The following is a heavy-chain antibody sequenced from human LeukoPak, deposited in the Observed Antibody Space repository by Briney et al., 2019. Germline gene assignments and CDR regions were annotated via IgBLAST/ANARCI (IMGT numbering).Heavy chain of an antibody. CDR2: ISGGGDRT. Sequence: GGPLKLSCAASGFTFTRYGLSWVRQAPGKGLEWVSSISGGGDRTYYADSVKGRFAISRDNSKSMLFLQLNSLRAEDTALYYCARDLHYYVAMDVWGQGTTVTVSS. V-gene: IGHV3-23*01. J-gene: IGHJ6*02. CDR1: GFTFTRYG. CDR3: ARDLHYYVAMDV. D-gene: IGHD3-10*02.